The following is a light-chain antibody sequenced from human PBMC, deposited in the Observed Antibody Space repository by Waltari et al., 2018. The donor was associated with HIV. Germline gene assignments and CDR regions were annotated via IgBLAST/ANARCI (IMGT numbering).Light chain of an antibody. CDR2: DVT. CDR1: SSAIGGYNY. CDR3: SSYTSSNTLVI. J-gene: IGLJ2*01. Sequence: QSALTQPASVSGSPGQSITISCPGTSSAIGGYNYVSWYQQHPDKAPKLIIYDVTDRPSGVSHRFSGSKSGNTASLTISGLLAEDEAHYFCSSYTSSNTLVIFGGGTKLTVL. V-gene: IGLV2-14*03.